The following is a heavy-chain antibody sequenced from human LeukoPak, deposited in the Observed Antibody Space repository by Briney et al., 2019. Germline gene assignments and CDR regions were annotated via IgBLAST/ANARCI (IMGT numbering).Heavy chain of an antibody. J-gene: IGHJ4*02. CDR1: GFIFGDYA. V-gene: IGHV3-9*01. Sequence: GRSLRLSCAAAGFIFGDYAMHWVRQAPGKGLEWVSGISWNSDTIGYAASVKGRFTISRDTAKNSLYLQMNSLRPEDTALYYCAKVGGLGSFYRSPYFAYWGQGTLVTVSS. CDR2: ISWNSDTI. D-gene: IGHD3-10*01. CDR3: AKVGGLGSFYRSPYFAY.